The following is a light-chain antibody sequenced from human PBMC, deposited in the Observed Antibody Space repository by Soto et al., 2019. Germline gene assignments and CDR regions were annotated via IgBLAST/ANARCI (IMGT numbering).Light chain of an antibody. V-gene: IGLV2-11*01. J-gene: IGLJ1*01. Sequence: QSVLTQPRSVSGSPGQSVTISCTGTSSDVGAYNYVSWYQQEPGKAPKLMIYDVIKRPSGVPDRFSGSKSDNAASLTISGPQVGEGANFFCCSYAGTYTDVYGRGTKSTVL. CDR3: CSYAGTYTDV. CDR2: DVI. CDR1: SSDVGAYNY.